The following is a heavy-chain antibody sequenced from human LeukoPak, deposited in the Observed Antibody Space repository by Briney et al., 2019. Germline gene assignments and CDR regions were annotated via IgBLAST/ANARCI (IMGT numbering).Heavy chain of an antibody. CDR1: GLTLNNYG. D-gene: IGHD2-2*01. V-gene: IGHV3-23*01. J-gene: IGHJ4*02. CDR3: AKGPKDIVVVPAAIYPDY. Sequence: GRSLRLSCAASGLTLNNYGMHWVRQAPGKGLEWVSAISGSGGSTYYADSVKGRFTISRDNSKNTLYLQMNSLRAEDTAVYYCAKGPKDIVVVPAAIYPDYWGQGTLVTVSS. CDR2: ISGSGGST.